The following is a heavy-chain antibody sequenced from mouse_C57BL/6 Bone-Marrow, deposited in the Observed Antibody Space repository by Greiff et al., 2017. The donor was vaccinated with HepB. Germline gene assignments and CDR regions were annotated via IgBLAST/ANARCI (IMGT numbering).Heavy chain of an antibody. CDR3: ARNVHGSSLYYFDY. D-gene: IGHD1-1*01. CDR2: IWSGGST. J-gene: IGHJ2*01. CDR1: GFSLTSYG. Sequence: VQLQQSGPGLVQPSQSLSITCTVSGFSLTSYGVHWVRQSPGKGLEWLGVIWSGGSTDYNAAFISRLSISKDNSKSQVFFKINSLQADDTAIYYCARNVHGSSLYYFDYWGQGTTLTVSS. V-gene: IGHV2-2*01.